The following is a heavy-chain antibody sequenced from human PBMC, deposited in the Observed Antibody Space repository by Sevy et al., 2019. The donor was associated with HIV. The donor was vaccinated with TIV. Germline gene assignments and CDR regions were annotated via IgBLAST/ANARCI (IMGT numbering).Heavy chain of an antibody. Sequence: ASVKVSCKVSGSTLTKLSMHWVRQVPGKGLEWMVSFDPEDGETIYARKFQGRVTMTEDTATDTAYMVLSRLRSEDTAVYYCATTKDYYDSSGSPFDYWGQGTLVTVSS. CDR1: GSTLTKLS. J-gene: IGHJ4*02. V-gene: IGHV1-24*01. D-gene: IGHD3-22*01. CDR2: FDPEDGET. CDR3: ATTKDYYDSSGSPFDY.